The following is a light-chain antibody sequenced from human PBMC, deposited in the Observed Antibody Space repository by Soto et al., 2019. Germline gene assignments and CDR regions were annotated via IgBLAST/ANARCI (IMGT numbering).Light chain of an antibody. V-gene: IGKV3-20*01. CDR3: QQYGTSPEWT. CDR1: QSVSSSY. Sequence: EIVLTQSPGTLSLSLGERATLSCRATQSVSSSYLAWYQQKPGQAPRLLIYGASSRATGIPDRFSGSGSGTDFTLTISRLEPEDFGVYYCQQYGTSPEWTFGQGTKVEIK. CDR2: GAS. J-gene: IGKJ1*01.